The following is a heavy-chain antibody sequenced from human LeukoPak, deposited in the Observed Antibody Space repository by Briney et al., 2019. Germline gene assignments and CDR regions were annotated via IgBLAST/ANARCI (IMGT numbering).Heavy chain of an antibody. CDR1: GGSFSGYY. CDR2: VGVSGGYT. CDR3: ARDEDGDLDV. D-gene: IGHD4-17*01. Sequence: ETLSLTCAVYGGSFSGYYWSWIRQPPGKGLQWVSAVGVSGGYTYYADSVKGRFTISRDNSKNTLYLQMNSLRAEDTAVYYCARDEDGDLDVWGQGTTVTVSS. J-gene: IGHJ6*02. V-gene: IGHV3-23*01.